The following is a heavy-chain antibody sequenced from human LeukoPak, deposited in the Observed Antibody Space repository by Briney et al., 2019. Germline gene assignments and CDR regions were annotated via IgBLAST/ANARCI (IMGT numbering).Heavy chain of an antibody. Sequence: GSLRLSCAASGFTFSTYSMNWVRQAPGKGLEWVSSISTSGTYIYYADSLKGRFTISRDNAKNSLYLQMHSLRVEDTAVYYCAGGQGWLVEYWGQGTLVTVSS. D-gene: IGHD6-19*01. CDR3: AGGQGWLVEY. J-gene: IGHJ4*02. CDR1: GFTFSTYS. V-gene: IGHV3-21*04. CDR2: ISTSGTYI.